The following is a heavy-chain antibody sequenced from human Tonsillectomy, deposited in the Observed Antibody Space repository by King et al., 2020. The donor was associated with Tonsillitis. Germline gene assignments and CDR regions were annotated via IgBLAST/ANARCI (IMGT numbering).Heavy chain of an antibody. D-gene: IGHD6-19*01. J-gene: IGHJ4*02. CDR2: ISGSGGST. V-gene: IGHV3-23*04. CDR1: GFTFSSYA. CDR3: AKGAPGILVASSGAFEY. Sequence: VQLVESGGDLVQPGGSLRLSCAASGFTFSSYAMSWVRQAPGKGLEWVSTISGSGGSTYYADSVKGRFTISRDKSEHSVYLQMNSLRAEDTAVYYCAKGAPGILVASSGAFEYWGQGTLVSMSS.